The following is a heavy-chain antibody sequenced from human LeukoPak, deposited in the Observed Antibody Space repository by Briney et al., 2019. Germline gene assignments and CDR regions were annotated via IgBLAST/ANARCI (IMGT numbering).Heavy chain of an antibody. CDR1: GGTFSSYA. V-gene: IGHV1-69*04. J-gene: IGHJ3*02. Sequence: AASVKVSCKASGGTFSSYAISWVRQAPGQGLEWMGRIIPILGIANYVQKFQGRVTITADKSTSTAYMELSSLRSEDTAVYYCARDLHGGATRHDAFDIWGQGTMVTVPS. CDR3: ARDLHGGATRHDAFDI. D-gene: IGHD1-26*01. CDR2: IIPILGIA.